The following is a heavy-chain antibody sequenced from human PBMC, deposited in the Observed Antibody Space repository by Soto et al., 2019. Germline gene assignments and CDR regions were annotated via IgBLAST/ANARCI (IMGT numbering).Heavy chain of an antibody. CDR3: DRVQPVLEWLLSYNYGLDV. Sequence: SETLSLTCTVSGGSISSSSYYWGWIRQPPGKGLEWIGSLYYSGSTYYNPSLKSRITISVDTSKNHFSLKLSSVTAADSAVYSWDRVQPVLEWLLSYNYGLDVWGQGTTVTVSS. D-gene: IGHD3-3*01. J-gene: IGHJ6*02. CDR1: GGSISSSSYY. V-gene: IGHV4-39*07. CDR2: LYYSGST.